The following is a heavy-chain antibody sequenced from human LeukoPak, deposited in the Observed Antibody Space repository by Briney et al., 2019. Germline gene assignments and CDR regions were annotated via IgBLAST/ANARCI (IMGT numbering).Heavy chain of an antibody. D-gene: IGHD6-13*01. Sequence: GGSLRLSCGASGFTFSSFEMNWVRLAPGKGLEWVSYISPSGTARYYADSVRGRFVISRDNAMKSLYLQMNSLRAEDTAVYYCTRDGHSSTWYANFDYWGQGILVTVSS. CDR2: ISPSGTAR. V-gene: IGHV3-48*03. J-gene: IGHJ4*02. CDR3: TRDGHSSTWYANFDY. CDR1: GFTFSSFE.